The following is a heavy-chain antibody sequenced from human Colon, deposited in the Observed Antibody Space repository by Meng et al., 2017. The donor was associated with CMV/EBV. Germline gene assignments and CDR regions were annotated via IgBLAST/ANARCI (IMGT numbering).Heavy chain of an antibody. CDR1: AFTFSSYS. D-gene: IGHD2-15*01. CDR3: AKEGVAKYYFDY. Sequence: GESLKISCAASAFTFSSYSMNWVRQAPGKGLEWVSSISSSSSYIYYADSVKGRFTISRDNAKNSLYLQMNSLRAEDTALYYCAKEGVAKYYFDYWGQGTLVTVSS. CDR2: ISSSSSYI. J-gene: IGHJ4*02. V-gene: IGHV3-21*04.